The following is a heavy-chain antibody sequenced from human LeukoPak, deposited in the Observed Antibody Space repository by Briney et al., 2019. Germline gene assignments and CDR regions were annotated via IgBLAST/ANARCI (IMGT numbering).Heavy chain of an antibody. V-gene: IGHV3-30*01. CDR2: ISYDGSNK. J-gene: IGHJ5*02. Sequence: GGALRLSCSASGLTFSSYAMHWVRQAPGKGLEWVAVISYDGSNKYYADSVKGRFTISRDNTKNTLYLQMNSLRAEDTAMYYCAGGQVWFDPWGQGTLVTVSS. CDR3: AGGQVWFDP. CDR1: GLTFSSYA.